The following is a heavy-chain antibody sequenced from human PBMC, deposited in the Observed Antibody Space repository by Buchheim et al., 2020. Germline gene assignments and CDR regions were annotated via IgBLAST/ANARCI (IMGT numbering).Heavy chain of an antibody. CDR3: ARDAPGVDTAMVPDY. D-gene: IGHD5-18*01. CDR1: GFTFSSYE. Sequence: EVQLVESGGGLVQPGGSLRLSCAASGFTFSSYEMNWVRQAPGKGLEWVSYISSSGSTIYYADSVKGRFTISRDNAKHSLYLQMNSLRAEDTAVYYCARDAPGVDTAMVPDYWGQGTL. J-gene: IGHJ4*02. CDR2: ISSSGSTI. V-gene: IGHV3-48*03.